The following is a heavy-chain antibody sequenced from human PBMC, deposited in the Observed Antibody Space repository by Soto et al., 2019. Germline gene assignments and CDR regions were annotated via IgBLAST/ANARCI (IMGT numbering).Heavy chain of an antibody. Sequence: PSETVSLTCTVSGGSISSSTYYWGWMRQPPGKGLEWIASFFIGGNTYYNPSLKSRVTISVDTSKNQFSLKLSSVTAADTAVYYCARHWLQSWFDPWGQGTLVT. V-gene: IGHV4-39*01. CDR3: ARHWLQSWFDP. CDR1: GGSISSSTYY. J-gene: IGHJ5*02. D-gene: IGHD4-4*01. CDR2: FFIGGNT.